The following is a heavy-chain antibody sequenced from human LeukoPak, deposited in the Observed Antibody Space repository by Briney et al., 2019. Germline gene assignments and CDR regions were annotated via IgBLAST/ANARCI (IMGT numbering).Heavy chain of an antibody. CDR2: IIPIFGTA. Sequence: ASVKVSCKASGGTFSSYAISWVRQAPGQGLEWMGGIIPIFGTANYAQKFQGRVTISAGEYTSTAYMEMSSLRSEDTAVYYCATRDRAFDYWGQGTLVTVSS. CDR3: ATRDRAFDY. J-gene: IGHJ4*02. CDR1: GGTFSSYA. V-gene: IGHV1-69*13.